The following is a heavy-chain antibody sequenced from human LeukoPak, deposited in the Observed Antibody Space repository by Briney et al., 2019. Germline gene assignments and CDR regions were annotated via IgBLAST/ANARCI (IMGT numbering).Heavy chain of an antibody. D-gene: IGHD6-13*01. V-gene: IGHV4-59*11. CDR2: VFYPGST. J-gene: IGHJ4*02. CDR1: VGPIDRHY. CDR3: ASRPAGSTWYGVFDY. Sequence: SETLSLTCTVSVGPIDRHYWSWIRQPPGKGLEWIGYVFYPGSTNYNPSLKSRVTMSLDTSRDQFSLRLPSVTAADTAIYYCASRPAGSTWYGVFDYWSQGTLVTVSS.